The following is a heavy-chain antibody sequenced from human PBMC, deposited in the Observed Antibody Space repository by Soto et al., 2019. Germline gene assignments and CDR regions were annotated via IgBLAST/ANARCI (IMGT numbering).Heavy chain of an antibody. J-gene: IGHJ4*02. CDR3: AKDRHYPRDYFHY. CDR2: VGANGQGI. V-gene: IGHV3-23*01. Sequence: PGGSLRLSCAASGFTFSSSAISWVRQAPGKGLGWVSAVGANGQGIYYADSVRGRFTISRDNSKNTVFLHMDSLSAEDTAVYYCAKDRHYPRDYFHYWGQGTLVTVSS. D-gene: IGHD3-10*01. CDR1: GFTFSSSA.